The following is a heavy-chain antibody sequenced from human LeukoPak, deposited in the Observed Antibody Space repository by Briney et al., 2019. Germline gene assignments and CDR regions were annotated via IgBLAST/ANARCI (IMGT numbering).Heavy chain of an antibody. D-gene: IGHD5-24*01. CDR2: ISYDGSNK. CDR3: ARESRDGKIDAFDI. CDR1: GFTFSSYA. J-gene: IGHJ3*02. V-gene: IGHV3-30*04. Sequence: TGGSLRLSCAASGFTFSSYAMHVVRQAPGKGLGWGAVISYDGSNKYYADSVKGRFTISRDNSKNTLYLQMNSLRAEDTAVYYCARESRDGKIDAFDIWGQGTMVTVSS.